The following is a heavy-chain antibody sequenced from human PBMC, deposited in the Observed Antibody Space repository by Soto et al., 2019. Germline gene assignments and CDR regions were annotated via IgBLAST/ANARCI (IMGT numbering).Heavy chain of an antibody. CDR3: ARVLEPVKKGWFDP. J-gene: IGHJ5*02. CDR1: GGSIRSGGYY. Sequence: QLQLQESGPGLVKPSQTLSLTCTVSGGSIRSGGYYWSWIRQHPGKGLEWIGYMYYSGSPYYNPSLKSRVNISVDTSKNQFSLKLSSVTAADTAVYYCARVLEPVKKGWFDPWGQGTLVTVSS. V-gene: IGHV4-31*03. D-gene: IGHD1-1*01. CDR2: MYYSGSP.